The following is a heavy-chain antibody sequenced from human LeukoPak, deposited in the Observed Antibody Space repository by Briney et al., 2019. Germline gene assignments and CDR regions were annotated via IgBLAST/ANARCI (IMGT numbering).Heavy chain of an antibody. Sequence: RPGGSLRLSCAASGFTVSSNYMSWVRQAPGKGLEWVSVIYSGGSTYYADSVKGRFTISRDNSKNTLYLQMNSLRAEDTAVYYCAKDPSQGFWSGYWWGYFDYWGQGTLVTVSS. V-gene: IGHV3-53*01. CDR1: GFTVSSNY. CDR3: AKDPSQGFWSGYWWGYFDY. J-gene: IGHJ4*02. D-gene: IGHD3-3*01. CDR2: IYSGGST.